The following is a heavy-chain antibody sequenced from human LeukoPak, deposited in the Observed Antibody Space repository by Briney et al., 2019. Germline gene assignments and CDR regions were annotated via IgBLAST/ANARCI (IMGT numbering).Heavy chain of an antibody. CDR3: ARLWDYGSSLSLPGY. CDR2: ISSTSTYM. Sequence: NTGGSLRLSCAASGFTFSTYSMNWVRQAPGKGLEWVSSISSTSTYMYYADSVRGRFTISRDNAKSSLFLQMNSLRAEDTAVYYCARLWDYGSSLSLPGYWGQGTLVTVSS. D-gene: IGHD6-6*01. V-gene: IGHV3-21*01. CDR1: GFTFSTYS. J-gene: IGHJ4*02.